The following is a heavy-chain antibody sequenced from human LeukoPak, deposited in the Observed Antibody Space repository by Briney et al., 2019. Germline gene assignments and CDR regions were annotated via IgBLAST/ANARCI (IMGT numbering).Heavy chain of an antibody. CDR3: ARDPIVAAPDYFDH. J-gene: IGHJ4*02. D-gene: IGHD1-26*01. V-gene: IGHV3-30-3*01. Sequence: GRSLRLFCAASGFSFRNYAMHWVRQAPGKGLEWVAVIAHDETHIYYADSVRGRFTISRDNSRNNLDLQMNSLRVEDTAVYYCARDPIVAAPDYFDHWGQGTQVIVSS. CDR2: IAHDETHI. CDR1: GFSFRNYA.